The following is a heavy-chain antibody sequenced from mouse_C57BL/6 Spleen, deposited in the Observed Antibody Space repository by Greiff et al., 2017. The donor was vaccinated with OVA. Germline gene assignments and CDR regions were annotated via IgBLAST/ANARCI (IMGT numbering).Heavy chain of an antibody. CDR3: TVRDY. CDR2: IDPETGGT. Sequence: QVQLKESGAELVRPGASVTLSCKASGYTFTDYEMHWVKQTPVHGLEWIGAIDPETGGTAYPQKFKGKAILTADKSSSTAYMELRSLTSEDSAVYYCTVRDYWGQGTTLTVSS. V-gene: IGHV1-15*01. J-gene: IGHJ2*01. CDR1: GYTFTDYE. D-gene: IGHD2-1*01.